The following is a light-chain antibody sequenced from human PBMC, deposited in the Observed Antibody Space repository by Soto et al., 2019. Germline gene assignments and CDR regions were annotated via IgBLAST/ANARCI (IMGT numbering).Light chain of an antibody. CDR3: QQYNNWPWT. Sequence: ERVMAQSPGTLSVSPGERATLSCRASQSVSSNLAWYQQKPGQAPRLLIYGASTRATGIPARFSGSESGTAFTLTISSRQSEDFAVYYCQQYNNWPWTFGQGTKVEIK. CDR2: GAS. CDR1: QSVSSN. V-gene: IGKV3-15*01. J-gene: IGKJ1*01.